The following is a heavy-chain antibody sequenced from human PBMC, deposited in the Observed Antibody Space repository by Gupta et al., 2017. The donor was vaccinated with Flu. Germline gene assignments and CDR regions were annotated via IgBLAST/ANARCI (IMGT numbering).Heavy chain of an antibody. Sequence: EVQLLESGGGLVQPGGSLRLSCAASGFTFSSYAMSWFRQAPGKGLEWVSAISGSGGSTYYADSVKGRFTISRDNSKNTLYLQMNSLRAEDTAVYYCAKGPRRGFLIAAAGTSVPYWGQGTLVTVSS. CDR2: ISGSGGST. V-gene: IGHV3-23*01. CDR3: AKGPRRGFLIAAAGTSVPY. D-gene: IGHD6-13*01. CDR1: GFTFSSYA. J-gene: IGHJ4*02.